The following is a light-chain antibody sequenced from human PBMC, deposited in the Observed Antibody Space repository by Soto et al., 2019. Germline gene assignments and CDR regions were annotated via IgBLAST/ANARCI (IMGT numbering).Light chain of an antibody. CDR3: QQRSNWPPFT. CDR1: QSVSSY. J-gene: IGKJ4*01. V-gene: IGKV3-11*01. CDR2: DAS. Sequence: EIVLTQSPATLSLSPGERATLSCRASQSVSSYLGWYQQKPGKAPRLLIYDASNRATGAPARFSGSGSGTDFTLTITSIEPEDFAVYYCQQRSNWPPFTFGGGTKVEIK.